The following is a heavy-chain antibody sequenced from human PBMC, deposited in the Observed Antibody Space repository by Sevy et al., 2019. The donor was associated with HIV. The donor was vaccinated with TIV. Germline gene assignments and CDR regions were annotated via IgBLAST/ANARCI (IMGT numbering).Heavy chain of an antibody. CDR1: GYSISSGYY. V-gene: IGHV4-38-2*02. Sequence: SETLSLTCTVSGYSISSGYYWGWIRQPPGKGLEWIGSIYHGGSTYYNPSLKSRVTISVDTSKNQFSLKLSPVTAADTAVYCCARVTAVRGVIGGFDPWGQGTLVTVSS. CDR3: ARVTAVRGVIGGFDP. D-gene: IGHD3-10*01. CDR2: IYHGGST. J-gene: IGHJ5*02.